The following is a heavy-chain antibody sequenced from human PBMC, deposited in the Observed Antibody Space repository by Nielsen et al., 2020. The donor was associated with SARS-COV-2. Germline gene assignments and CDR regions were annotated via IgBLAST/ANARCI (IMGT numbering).Heavy chain of an antibody. J-gene: IGHJ3*02. CDR2: IIPIFGTA. D-gene: IGHD6-13*01. V-gene: IGHV1-69*13. Sequence: SVKVSCKASGGTFSSYAISWVRQAPGQGLEWMGGIIPIFGTANYAQKFQGRVTITADESTSTAYMELSSLRSEDTAVYYCARGAYSSSWYLGDDAFDIWGQGTMVTVSS. CDR3: ARGAYSSSWYLGDDAFDI. CDR1: GGTFSSYA.